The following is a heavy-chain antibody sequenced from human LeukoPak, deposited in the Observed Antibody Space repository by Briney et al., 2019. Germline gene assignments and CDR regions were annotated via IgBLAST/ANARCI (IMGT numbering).Heavy chain of an antibody. CDR1: GFTFSGYA. D-gene: IGHD6-19*01. V-gene: IGHV3-23*01. CDR3: AKDRSSGWYPVYYGMDV. Sequence: GGSLRLSCAASGFTFSGYAMSWVRQAPGKGLEWVSAISGSGGSTYYADSVKGRFTISRDNSKNTLYLQMNSLRAEDTAVYYCAKDRSSGWYPVYYGMDVWGQGTTVTVSS. CDR2: ISGSGGST. J-gene: IGHJ6*02.